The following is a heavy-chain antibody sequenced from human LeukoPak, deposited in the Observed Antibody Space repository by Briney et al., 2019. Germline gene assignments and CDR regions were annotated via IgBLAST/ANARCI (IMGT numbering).Heavy chain of an antibody. J-gene: IGHJ3*02. CDR1: GGSFSGYY. CDR2: INHSGST. D-gene: IGHD6-6*01. CDR3: ARPRTARASQDAFDI. Sequence: SETLSLTCAVYGGSFSGYYWSWIRQPPGKGLEWIGEINHSGSTNYNPSLKSRVTISVDTSKNQFSLKLSSVTAADTAVYYCARPRTARASQDAFDIWGQGTMVTVSS. V-gene: IGHV4-34*01.